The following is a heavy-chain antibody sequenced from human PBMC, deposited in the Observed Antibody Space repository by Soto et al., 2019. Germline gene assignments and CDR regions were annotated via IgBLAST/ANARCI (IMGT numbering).Heavy chain of an antibody. V-gene: IGHV3-30*18. CDR1: GFTFSSYC. J-gene: IGHJ4*02. D-gene: IGHD6-13*01. CDR3: AKDQQQLVRPFDD. CDR2: ISYDGSNK. Sequence: XGSLRVSCAASGFTFSSYCMHWVRQAPGKGLEWVAVISYDGSNKYYADSVKGRFTISRDNSKNTLYLQMNSLRAEDTAVYYCAKDQQQLVRPFDDWGQGTLVTVSS.